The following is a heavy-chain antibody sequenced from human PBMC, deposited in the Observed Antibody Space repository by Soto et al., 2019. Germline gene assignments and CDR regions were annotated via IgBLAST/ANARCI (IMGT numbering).Heavy chain of an antibody. Sequence: QVQLVQSGAEVKKPGASVKVSCKASGYTFTSYAMHWVRQAPGQRLEWMGWINAGNGNTKYSQKFQGRITSTRDTSASTAYMELSSLRSEDTAVYYCATAGSLPGADFDYWGQGTLVTVSS. CDR1: GYTFTSYA. CDR2: INAGNGNT. CDR3: ATAGSLPGADFDY. J-gene: IGHJ4*02. D-gene: IGHD1-1*01. V-gene: IGHV1-3*01.